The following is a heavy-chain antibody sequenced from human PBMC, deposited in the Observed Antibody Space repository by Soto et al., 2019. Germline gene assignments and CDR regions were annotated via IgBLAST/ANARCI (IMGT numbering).Heavy chain of an antibody. V-gene: IGHV4-34*02. CDR2: INHGAST. CDR3: ARGLFSENSYSGGWYYFDS. D-gene: IGHD1-26*01. Sequence: QVQLQQWGAGLLKPSETLSLNCAVSGGSFSGYPWTWIRQSPGKGLEWIGQINHGASTTNKPTLKSRVSISLATSNNHFSLELNSVTAADTAVYYCARGLFSENSYSGGWYYFDSWGQGTLVTVSS. J-gene: IGHJ4*02. CDR1: GGSFSGYP.